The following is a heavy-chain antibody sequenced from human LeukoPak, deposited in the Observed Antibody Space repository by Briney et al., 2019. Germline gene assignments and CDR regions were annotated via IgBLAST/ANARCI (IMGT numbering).Heavy chain of an antibody. J-gene: IGHJ3*02. D-gene: IGHD3-3*01. CDR1: GGSISSSYY. Sequence: SGTLSLTCAVSGGSISSSYYWSWIRQPPGKGLEWIGYIYYSGSTNYNPSLKSRVTISVDTSKNQFSLKLSSVTAADTAVYYCARHISGDFWSRSFDIWGQGTMVTVSS. V-gene: IGHV4-59*08. CDR2: IYYSGST. CDR3: ARHISGDFWSRSFDI.